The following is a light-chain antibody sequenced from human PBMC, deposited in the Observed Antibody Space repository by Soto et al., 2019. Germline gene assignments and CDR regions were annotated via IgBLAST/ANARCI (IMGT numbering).Light chain of an antibody. V-gene: IGLV2-18*02. CDR3: SSFTSSNTWV. CDR2: EVS. Sequence: QSALTQPPSVSGSPGQSVTISCTGTSSDVGSYNRVSWYQQPPGTAPKLMIYEVSNRPSGVPDSFFGSKSGNTASLTISGLQAEDEADYYCSSFTSSNTWVFGGGTKLTVL. J-gene: IGLJ3*02. CDR1: SSDVGSYNR.